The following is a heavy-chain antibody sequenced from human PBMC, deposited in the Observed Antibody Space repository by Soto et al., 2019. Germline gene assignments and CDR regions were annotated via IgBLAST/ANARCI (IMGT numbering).Heavy chain of an antibody. J-gene: IGHJ3*02. CDR2: ISAYNGNT. V-gene: IGHV1-18*01. D-gene: IGHD3-3*01. CDR1: GYTFTSYG. CDR3: ARDPDFWTSNDAFDI. Sequence: ASVKVSCKASGYTFTSYGISWVRQAPGQGLEWMGWISAYNGNTNYAQKLQGRVTMTTDTSTSTAYMELRSLRSDDTAVYYCARDPDFWTSNDAFDIWGQGTMDTVSS.